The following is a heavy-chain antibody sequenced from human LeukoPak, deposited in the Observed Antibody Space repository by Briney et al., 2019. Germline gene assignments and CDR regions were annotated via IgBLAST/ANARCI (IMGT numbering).Heavy chain of an antibody. D-gene: IGHD3-22*01. CDR3: ARRDRGHEFFDY. CDR2: IYPGDSNT. V-gene: IGHV5-51*01. CDR1: GYSSTTYW. Sequence: GESLKISCKGSGYSSTTYWIVWVRQMSGKGLEWMGIIYPGDSNTRYSPSFQGQVTISADKSSSTAYLQWSSLKASDTAMYYCARRDRGHEFFDYWGQGTLVTVSS. J-gene: IGHJ4*02.